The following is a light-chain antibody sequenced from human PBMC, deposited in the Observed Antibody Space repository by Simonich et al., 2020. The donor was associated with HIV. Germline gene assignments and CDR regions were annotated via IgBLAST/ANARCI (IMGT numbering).Light chain of an antibody. V-gene: IGKV3-11*01. CDR3: QQRSNWIT. CDR1: ESVSRY. Sequence: EIVLTQSPATLSSSPGERATLSCRASESVSRYLAWYQQNPGQAPRLLIYDASNRATGIPARCSGSGSGTDFTLTISSLEPEDFAVYYCQQRSNWITFGQGTRLEIK. CDR2: DAS. J-gene: IGKJ5*01.